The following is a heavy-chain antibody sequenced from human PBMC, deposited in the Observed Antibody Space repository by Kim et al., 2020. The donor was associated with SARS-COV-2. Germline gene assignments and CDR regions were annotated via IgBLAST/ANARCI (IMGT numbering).Heavy chain of an antibody. J-gene: IGHJ6*02. CDR3: ARDLSPMVRGGTYYYYYGMDV. D-gene: IGHD3-10*01. V-gene: IGHV3-48*02. CDR2: ISSSSSTI. Sequence: GGSLRLSCAASGFTFSSYSMNWVRQAPGKGLEWVSYISSSSSTIYYADSVKGRFTISRDNAKNSLYLQMNSLRDEDTAVYYCARDLSPMVRGGTYYYYYGMDVWGQGTTVTVSS. CDR1: GFTFSSYS.